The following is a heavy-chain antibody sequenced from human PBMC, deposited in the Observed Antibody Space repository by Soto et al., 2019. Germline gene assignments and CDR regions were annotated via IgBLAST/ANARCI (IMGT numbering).Heavy chain of an antibody. J-gene: IGHJ4*02. CDR1: GGSISSSSYY. CDR2: IYYSGST. CDR3: ARHIIPRAFWSSYHFDY. V-gene: IGHV4-39*01. Sequence: SETLSLTCTVSGGSISSSSYYWGWIRQPQRKGLERIVSIYYSGSTCYNTSLKSRVTISVDTSKNQFSLMLSSVTAADTAVYFCARHIIPRAFWSSYHFDYWGQGALVTVSS. D-gene: IGHD3-3*01.